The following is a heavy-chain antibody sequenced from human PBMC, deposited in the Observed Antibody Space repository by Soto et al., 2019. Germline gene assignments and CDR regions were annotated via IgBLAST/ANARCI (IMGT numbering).Heavy chain of an antibody. V-gene: IGHV3-74*01. Sequence: EVQLVESEGGLVQPGGSLRLSCAASGFTFSYYWMHWVRQAPGQGLVWVSRIHSDGSSTTYADSVKGRFTISRDNAKNTRYLKMNSLRAEDTALDYCERGDRGAFDLWGQGTMVTVSS. CDR2: IHSDGSST. J-gene: IGHJ3*01. D-gene: IGHD2-21*02. CDR3: ERGDRGAFDL. CDR1: GFTFSYYW.